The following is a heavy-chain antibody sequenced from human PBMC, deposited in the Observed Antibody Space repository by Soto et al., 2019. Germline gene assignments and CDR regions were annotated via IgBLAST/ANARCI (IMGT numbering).Heavy chain of an antibody. CDR3: VRVFWDATTGYSLERNY. Sequence: ASVKVSCKASGYTFTSYGISWVRQAPGQGLEWMGWINVYNGITKYAQKFQDRVTMTTDTSTSTAYMELRSLRSDDTAVYYCVRVFWDATTGYSLERNYWGQRTLVTVSS. CDR1: GYTFTSYG. J-gene: IGHJ4*02. CDR2: INVYNGIT. D-gene: IGHD3-9*01. V-gene: IGHV1-18*01.